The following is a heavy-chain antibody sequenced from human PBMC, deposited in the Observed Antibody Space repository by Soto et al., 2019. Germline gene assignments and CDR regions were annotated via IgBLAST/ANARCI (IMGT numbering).Heavy chain of an antibody. CDR1: GGSISDISYC. V-gene: IGHV4-39*01. D-gene: IGHD2-15*01. CDR2: MFYSGAT. J-gene: IGHJ5*02. Sequence: SETLSLTCTVSGGSISDISYCWGWIRQPPGKGLQWIGCMFYSGATYYNPSLKNRVTLSVDTSNKEFSLKLVSVTAPDTAVYYCARHKSGSDWLDPWGQGTLVTVSS. CDR3: ARHKSGSDWLDP.